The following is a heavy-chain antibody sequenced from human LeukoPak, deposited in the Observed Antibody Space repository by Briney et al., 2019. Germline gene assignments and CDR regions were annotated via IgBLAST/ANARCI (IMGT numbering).Heavy chain of an antibody. CDR3: AKSYSGYYFDY. Sequence: GASVKVSCKASGYSFTSYAMHWVRQAPGQGLEWMGWINTNTGNPTYAQGFTGRFVFSLDTSVTTAYLQISTPKAEDTAVYYCAKSYSGYYFDYWGQGTLVTVSS. CDR1: GYSFTSYA. CDR2: INTNTGNP. D-gene: IGHD5-12*01. J-gene: IGHJ4*02. V-gene: IGHV7-4-1*02.